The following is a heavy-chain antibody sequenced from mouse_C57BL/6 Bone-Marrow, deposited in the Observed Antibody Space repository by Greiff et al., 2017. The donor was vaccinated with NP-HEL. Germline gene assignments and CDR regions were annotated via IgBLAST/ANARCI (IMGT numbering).Heavy chain of an antibody. V-gene: IGHV1-69*01. CDR1: GYTFTSYW. CDR3: ARECYDGPYAMDY. J-gene: IGHJ4*01. D-gene: IGHD2-3*01. CDR2: IEPSDSYT. Sequence: QVQLQQPGAELVMPGASVKLSCKASGYTFTSYWMHWVKQRPGQGLEWIGEIEPSDSYTNYNQKFKGKSTLTVDKSSSTAYMQLSSLTSEDSAVYYCARECYDGPYAMDYWGQGTSVTVSS.